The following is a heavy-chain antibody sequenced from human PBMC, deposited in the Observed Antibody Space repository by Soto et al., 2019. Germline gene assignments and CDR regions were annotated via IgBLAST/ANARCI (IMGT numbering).Heavy chain of an antibody. D-gene: IGHD2-15*01. Sequence: QITLKESGPTLVKPTQTLTLTCTFSGFSLSTSEVGVGWIRQPPGKALEWLAVIYWDDDKFYSPSLKSRLAITRDTSKNQVVLTMTNMDPVDTATYYCAHRRADCSGGGCYRWFDPWGQGTLVIVSS. CDR1: GFSLSTSEVG. J-gene: IGHJ5*02. V-gene: IGHV2-5*02. CDR2: IYWDDDK. CDR3: AHRRADCSGGGCYRWFDP.